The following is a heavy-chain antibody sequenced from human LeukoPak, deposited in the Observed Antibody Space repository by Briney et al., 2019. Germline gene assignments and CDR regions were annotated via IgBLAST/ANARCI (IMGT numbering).Heavy chain of an antibody. D-gene: IGHD6-13*01. CDR2: IYYSGST. CDR1: GGSISSYY. V-gene: IGHV4-59*08. J-gene: IGHJ4*02. CDR3: ARLHSTHSSNS. Sequence: SETLSLTCTVSGGSISSYYWSWIRQPPGKGLEWIGYIYYSGSTNYNPSLKSRVTISVDTSKNQFSLRLSSVTAADTAVYYCARLHSTHSSNSWGQGTLVTVSS.